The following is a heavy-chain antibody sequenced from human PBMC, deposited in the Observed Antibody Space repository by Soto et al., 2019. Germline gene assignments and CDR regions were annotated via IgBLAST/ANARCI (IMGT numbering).Heavy chain of an antibody. D-gene: IGHD3-22*01. V-gene: IGHV1-69*02. CDR3: ARGRGYDSSGYYSTSWFDP. CDR2: IIPILGIA. Sequence: ASVKVSCKASGGTFSSYTISWVRQAPGQGLEWMGRIIPILGIANYAQKFQGRVTITADKSTSTAYMELSSLRSEDTAVYYCARGRGYDSSGYYSTSWFDPWGQGTLVTVSS. CDR1: GGTFSSYT. J-gene: IGHJ5*02.